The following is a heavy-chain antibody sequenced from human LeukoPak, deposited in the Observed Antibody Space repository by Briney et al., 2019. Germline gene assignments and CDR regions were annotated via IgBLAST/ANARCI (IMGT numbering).Heavy chain of an antibody. V-gene: IGHV3-23*01. CDR2: ISGNGGNT. Sequence: GGSLRLSCAASGFTFSSYAMSWVRQAPGKGLEWVSAISGNGGNTYYADSVKGRFTISRDNSKNTLYLQMNSLRAEDTAVYYCAKDGPDFWSATDHWGQGTLVTVSS. CDR1: GFTFSSYA. D-gene: IGHD3-3*01. J-gene: IGHJ4*02. CDR3: AKDGPDFWSATDH.